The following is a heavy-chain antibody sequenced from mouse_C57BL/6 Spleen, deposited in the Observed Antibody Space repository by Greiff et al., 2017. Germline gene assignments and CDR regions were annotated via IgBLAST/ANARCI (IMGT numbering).Heavy chain of an antibody. V-gene: IGHV5-17*01. Sequence: EVKLVESGGGLVKPGGSLKLSCAASGFTFSDYGMHWVRQAPEKGLEWVAYISSGSSTIYYADTVKGRFTISRDNAKNTLFLQMTSLRSEDTAMYYCARWGNHYYAMDYWGQGTSVTVSS. J-gene: IGHJ4*01. CDR1: GFTFSDYG. D-gene: IGHD2-1*01. CDR2: ISSGSSTI. CDR3: ARWGNHYYAMDY.